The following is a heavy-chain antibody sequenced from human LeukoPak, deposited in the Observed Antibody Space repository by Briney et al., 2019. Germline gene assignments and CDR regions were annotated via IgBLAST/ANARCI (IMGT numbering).Heavy chain of an antibody. Sequence: PGRSLRLSCAASGFTFSSYAMHWVRQAPGKGLEWVAVISYDGSNKYYADSVKGRFTISRDNSKNTLYLQMNSLRAEDTAVYYCARNYCSSTSCYIDAFDIWGQGTMVTVSS. CDR1: GFTFSSYA. CDR2: ISYDGSNK. CDR3: ARNYCSSTSCYIDAFDI. V-gene: IGHV3-30-3*01. J-gene: IGHJ3*02. D-gene: IGHD2-2*02.